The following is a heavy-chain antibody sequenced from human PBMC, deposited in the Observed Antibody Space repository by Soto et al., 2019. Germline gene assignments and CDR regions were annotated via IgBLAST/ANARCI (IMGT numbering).Heavy chain of an antibody. Sequence: EVQLLESGGGLVQPGGSLRLSCAASGFTFSSYAMSWVRQAPGKGLEWVSAIGGSGGSTYYADSVKGRFTISRDNSKNTLDLQLDSLRAEDTAVYYCAKDLLISFDPWGQGTLVTFSS. D-gene: IGHD2-8*01. V-gene: IGHV3-23*01. CDR2: IGGSGGST. J-gene: IGHJ5*02. CDR3: AKDLLISFDP. CDR1: GFTFSSYA.